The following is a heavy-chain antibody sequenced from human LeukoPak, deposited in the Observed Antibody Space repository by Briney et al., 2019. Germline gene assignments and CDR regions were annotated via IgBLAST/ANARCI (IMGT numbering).Heavy chain of an antibody. CDR1: GGAISGYY. V-gene: IGHV4-4*07. CDR2: VYSSGST. Sequence: SDTLSLTCTVSGGAISGYYWSWIRQPAGKGLESLGRVYSSGSTKYNPSLESRVTMSVDTSKNQFSLKLNFVTAADTAVYYCARLTTVTTNGGFDFWGQGTMVTVSS. CDR3: ARLTTVTTNGGFDF. J-gene: IGHJ3*01. D-gene: IGHD4-17*01.